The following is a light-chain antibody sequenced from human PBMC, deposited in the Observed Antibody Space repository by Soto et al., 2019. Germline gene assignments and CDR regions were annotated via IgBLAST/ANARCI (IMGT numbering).Light chain of an antibody. V-gene: IGKV3-20*01. Sequence: EIVLTQSPGTLSLSPGERATLSCRASQSVSSSYLAWYQQTPGQAPRLLIYGASSRATGIPDRFSGSGTGTDLTLTISRLEPEDFAVYYCQQYGSSPGYTFGQGTKLEIK. J-gene: IGKJ2*01. CDR2: GAS. CDR3: QQYGSSPGYT. CDR1: QSVSSSY.